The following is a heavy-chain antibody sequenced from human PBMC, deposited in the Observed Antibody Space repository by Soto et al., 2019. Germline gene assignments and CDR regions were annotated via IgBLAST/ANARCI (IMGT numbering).Heavy chain of an antibody. Sequence: QVQLLQSGAEVKKPGASVKVSCKASGYTFTSYDFNWVRQATAKRLEGMGWMNPNSGNTGCAQKFQGRVTMTRNTAISTAYIELSSLRSEDTAVYYCARTLYGDNVDYWGQRTLVTVSS. J-gene: IGHJ4*02. D-gene: IGHD4-17*01. V-gene: IGHV1-8*01. CDR2: MNPNSGNT. CDR3: ARTLYGDNVDY. CDR1: GYTFTSYD.